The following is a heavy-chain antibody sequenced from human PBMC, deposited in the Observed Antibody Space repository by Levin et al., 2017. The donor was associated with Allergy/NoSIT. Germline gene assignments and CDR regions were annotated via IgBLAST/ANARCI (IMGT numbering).Heavy chain of an antibody. V-gene: IGHV3-30*18. J-gene: IGHJ6*02. CDR3: AKSLLVTEWRSAMDV. CDR2: ISYDERSY. Sequence: QAGGSLRLSCAASGFTFSNYAMYWVRQAPGKGLECVAAISYDERSYYHVGSVRGRFTISRDNSKSTVYLQMNSLKAEDTAVYYCAKSLLVTEWRSAMDVWGQGTTVTVSS. CDR1: GFTFSNYA. D-gene: IGHD3-9*01.